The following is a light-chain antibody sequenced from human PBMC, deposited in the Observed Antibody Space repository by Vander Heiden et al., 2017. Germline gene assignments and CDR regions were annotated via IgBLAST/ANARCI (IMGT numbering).Light chain of an antibody. CDR2: DAA. J-gene: IGKJ4*01. CDR3: QQRSNWPAA. V-gene: IGKV3-11*02. Sequence: EIVFTQSPAPLSLSPGEASTLSCTARQSVSSYLAWYQQKPGQAPRLLIYDAANRATGVPARCSGSGSERDFTLTISSLEPEDFAIYYCQQRSNWPAAFGGGTMVEIK. CDR1: QSVSSY.